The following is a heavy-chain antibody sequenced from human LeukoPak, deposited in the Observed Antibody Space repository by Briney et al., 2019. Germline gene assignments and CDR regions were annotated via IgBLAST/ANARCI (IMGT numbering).Heavy chain of an antibody. J-gene: IGHJ4*02. V-gene: IGHV3-23*01. CDR2: ISGSGGST. CDR3: AKGPRYYDILTGSAPNDY. Sequence: PGGTLRLSCAASGFTFSSYAMSWVRQAPGKGLEWVSAISGSGGSTYYADSVKGRFTISRDNSKNTLYLQMNSLRAEDTAVYYCAKGPRYYDILTGSAPNDYWGQGTLVTVSS. CDR1: GFTFSSYA. D-gene: IGHD3-9*01.